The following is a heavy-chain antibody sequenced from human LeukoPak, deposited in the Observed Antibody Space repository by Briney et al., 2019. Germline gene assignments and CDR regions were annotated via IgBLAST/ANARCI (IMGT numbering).Heavy chain of an antibody. CDR3: ARVALTGDINWFDP. Sequence: SETLSLTCAVYGGSFSDYSWTWIRQSPERGLEWIGQINHSGSTNYNPSLKSRVTISVDTSKNQFSLKLSSVTAADTAVYYCARVALTGDINWFDPWGQGTLVTVSS. CDR2: INHSGST. D-gene: IGHD7-27*01. V-gene: IGHV4-34*01. J-gene: IGHJ5*02. CDR1: GGSFSDYS.